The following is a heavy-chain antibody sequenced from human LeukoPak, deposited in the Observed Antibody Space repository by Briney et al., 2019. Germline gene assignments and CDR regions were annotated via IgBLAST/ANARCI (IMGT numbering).Heavy chain of an antibody. Sequence: PGGSLRLSCAASGFTFSSYSMNWVRQAPGKGLEWVAVISYDGSNKYYADSVKGRFTISRDNSKNTLYLQMNSLRAEDTAVYYCAREPRTKDIVVVVAARTFDYWGQGTLVTVSS. CDR3: AREPRTKDIVVVVAARTFDY. CDR1: GFTFSSYS. D-gene: IGHD2-15*01. V-gene: IGHV3-30*03. J-gene: IGHJ4*02. CDR2: ISYDGSNK.